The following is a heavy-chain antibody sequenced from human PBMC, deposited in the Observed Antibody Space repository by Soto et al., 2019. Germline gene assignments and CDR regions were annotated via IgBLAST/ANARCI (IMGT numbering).Heavy chain of an antibody. J-gene: IGHJ5*02. V-gene: IGHV4-30-2*01. CDR1: GGSISSEGYS. D-gene: IGHD2-8*01. Sequence: PSEALSLTCPVSGGSISSEGYSWSWIRQPPGKGLEWIGYIYHSGSTYSNPSLKRRVTISVDRSKNQFSLKLSSVTAADTAVYYCARVANGVCFDPWGQGTLVT. CDR3: ARVANGVCFDP. CDR2: IYHSGST.